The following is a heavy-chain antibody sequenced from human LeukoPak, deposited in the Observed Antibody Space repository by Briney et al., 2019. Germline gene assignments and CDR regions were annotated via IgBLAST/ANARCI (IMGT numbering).Heavy chain of an antibody. CDR1: GFTFSSYS. CDR2: ISSSSSYI. V-gene: IGHV3-21*01. CDR3: AKDQRATVTTYFDY. J-gene: IGHJ4*02. Sequence: PGGSLRLSCAASGFTFSSYSMNWVRQAPGKGLEWVSSISSSSSYIYYADSVKGRFTISRDNAKNSLYLQMNSLRAEDTAVYYCAKDQRATVTTYFDYWGQGTLVTVSS. D-gene: IGHD4-17*01.